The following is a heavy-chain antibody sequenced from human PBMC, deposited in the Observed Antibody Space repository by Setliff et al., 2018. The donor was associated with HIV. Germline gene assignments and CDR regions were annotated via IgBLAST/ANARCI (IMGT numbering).Heavy chain of an antibody. CDR1: GYTFTSYG. Sequence: ASVKVSCKASGYTFTSYGISWVRQVPGQGLEWMGWISGYNGDTKYNQKFQGRVTTTTDTSTSTGYMEMRSLTSDDTAVYFCTRGFSSAYSSSWPGYGYWGQGTLVTVSS. J-gene: IGHJ4*02. V-gene: IGHV1-18*04. CDR2: ISGYNGDT. CDR3: TRGFSSAYSSSWPGYGY. D-gene: IGHD6-13*01.